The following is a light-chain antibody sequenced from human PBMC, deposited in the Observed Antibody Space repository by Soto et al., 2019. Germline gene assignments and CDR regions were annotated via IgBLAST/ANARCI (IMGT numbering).Light chain of an antibody. Sequence: QSALTQPRSVSGSPGQSVTISCTGTSSDVGGHNYVSWYQQHPGKAPQLMIYDGTKRPSGVPDRFSGSKSGSTASLTISGLQAEDEADYYCCSYAGSYTYVFGTGTKVTV. CDR2: DGT. CDR1: SSDVGGHNY. CDR3: CSYAGSYTYV. J-gene: IGLJ1*01. V-gene: IGLV2-11*01.